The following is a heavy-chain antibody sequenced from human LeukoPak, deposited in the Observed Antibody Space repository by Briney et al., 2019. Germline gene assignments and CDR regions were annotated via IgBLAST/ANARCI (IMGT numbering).Heavy chain of an antibody. D-gene: IGHD6-19*01. CDR3: ARSPLQWLVMTSLVYYFDY. J-gene: IGHJ4*02. CDR2: IYYSGST. V-gene: IGHV4-59*01. CDR1: GGSISSYY. Sequence: SETLSLTCTVSGGSISSYYWSWIRQPPGKGLEWIGYIYYSGSTNYNPSLKSRVTISVDTSKNQFSLKLSSVTAADTAVYYCARSPLQWLVMTSLVYYFDYWGQGTLVTVSS.